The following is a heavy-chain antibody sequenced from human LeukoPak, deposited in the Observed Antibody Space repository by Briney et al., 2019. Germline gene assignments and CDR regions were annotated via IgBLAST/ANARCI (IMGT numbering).Heavy chain of an antibody. D-gene: IGHD1-26*01. J-gene: IGHJ4*02. Sequence: ASVKVSCKASGYTFTSYAVHCVRQAPGQRLEWMGWINAGNGNTQYSENFQGRVTVTRDTSANTAYMELSTLRSEDTAVYYCAADRSLGSGSYVFDYWGQGTLVTVSS. CDR2: INAGNGNT. CDR3: AADRSLGSGSYVFDY. CDR1: GYTFTSYA. V-gene: IGHV1-3*01.